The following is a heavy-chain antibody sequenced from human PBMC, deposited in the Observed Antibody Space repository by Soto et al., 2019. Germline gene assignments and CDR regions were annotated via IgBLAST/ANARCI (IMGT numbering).Heavy chain of an antibody. D-gene: IGHD3-22*01. V-gene: IGHV1-18*01. CDR1: GYTFTRNG. CDR3: VKDRDSNSWPSRDV. Sequence: GSVKVSCKASGYTFTRNGISWVRQAPGQGLEWMGWISPSSGSIKYAQKFQGRVIMTTDTSTSTAYMELRSLRSYDTAVYYCVKDRDSNSWPSRDVWGPGTTVTVSS. J-gene: IGHJ6*02. CDR2: ISPSSGSI.